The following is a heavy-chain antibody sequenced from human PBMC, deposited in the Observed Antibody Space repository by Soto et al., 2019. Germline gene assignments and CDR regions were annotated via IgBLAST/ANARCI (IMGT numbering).Heavy chain of an antibody. D-gene: IGHD6-19*01. CDR2: ISAYNGNT. CDR3: ARDDWGEDSSGWNDY. V-gene: IGHV1-18*01. Sequence: QVQLVQSGAEVKKPGASVKVSCKASGYTFTSYGISWVRQAPGQGLEWMGWISAYNGNTNFAQKLQGRVTMTTDTSXXTAYMELRSLRSDDTAVYYCARDDWGEDSSGWNDYWGQGTLVTVSS. CDR1: GYTFTSYG. J-gene: IGHJ4*02.